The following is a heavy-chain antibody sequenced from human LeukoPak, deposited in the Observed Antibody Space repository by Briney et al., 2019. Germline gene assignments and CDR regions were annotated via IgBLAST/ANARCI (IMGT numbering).Heavy chain of an antibody. D-gene: IGHD3-16*01. V-gene: IGHV3-23*01. CDR1: GFTISSYA. CDR3: ARGSEFGC. CDR2: ISVGGNGGSA. J-gene: IGHJ4*02. Sequence: PGGSLRLSCAASGFTISSYAMSWVRQAPGRGLGWVSGISVGGNGGSAYYADSVKGRFTISRDNSKNTVHLDMNSLRADDTAIYHCARGSEFGCWGQGTLVTVSS.